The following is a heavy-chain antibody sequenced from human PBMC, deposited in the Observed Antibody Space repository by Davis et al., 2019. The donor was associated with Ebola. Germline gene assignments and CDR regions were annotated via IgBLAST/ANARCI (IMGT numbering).Heavy chain of an antibody. Sequence: GESLKISCAASGFTFSSYWMSWVRQAPGKGLEWVAVIWYDGSNKYYADSVKGRFTISRDNSKNTLYLQMNGLRAEDTAVYYCARETVTTLYYYYGMDVWGQGTTVTVSS. CDR1: GFTFSSYW. V-gene: IGHV3-33*08. CDR3: ARETVTTLYYYYGMDV. CDR2: IWYDGSNK. D-gene: IGHD4-17*01. J-gene: IGHJ6*02.